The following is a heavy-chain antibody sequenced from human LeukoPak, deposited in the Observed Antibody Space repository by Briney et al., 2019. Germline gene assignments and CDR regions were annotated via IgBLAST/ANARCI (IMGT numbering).Heavy chain of an antibody. CDR1: GFTFRNYD. J-gene: IGHJ4*02. Sequence: GGSLRLSCAASGFTFRNYDMHWVRQTPGKGLEWVAVMSYDGSNKYCADSVKGRFTISRDNSKNTLYLQMNSLRAEDTAVYFCAGDSRGYYYVLDYWGQGTLVTVSS. V-gene: IGHV3-30*03. D-gene: IGHD3-22*01. CDR3: AGDSRGYYYVLDY. CDR2: MSYDGSNK.